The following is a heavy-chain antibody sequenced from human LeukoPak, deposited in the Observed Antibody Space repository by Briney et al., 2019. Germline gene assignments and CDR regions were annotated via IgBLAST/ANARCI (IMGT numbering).Heavy chain of an antibody. V-gene: IGHV4-39*07. CDR2: IYYSGST. CDR1: GGSMSSSSYY. D-gene: IGHD4-17*01. Sequence: SETLSLTCTVSGGSMSSSSYYWGWIRQPPGKGLEWIGSIYYSGSTNYNPSLKSRVTISVDTSKNQFSLKLSSVTAADTAVYYCARGGINTVTNRFDYWGQGNPGHRLL. J-gene: IGHJ4*02. CDR3: ARGGINTVTNRFDY.